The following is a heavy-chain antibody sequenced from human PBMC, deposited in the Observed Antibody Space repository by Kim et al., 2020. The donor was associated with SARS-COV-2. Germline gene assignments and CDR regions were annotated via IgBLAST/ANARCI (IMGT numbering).Heavy chain of an antibody. Sequence: GESLKISCKGSGYDFSAHWIAWVRQKPGKGLEWMGIIYPADSDTKYSPSFQGQVTMSADKSISVAYLQWRSLKASDTAVYYCARQVYCVSTSCYTRLDSWGQGTLVTVSS. V-gene: IGHV5-51*01. CDR1: GYDFSAHW. CDR2: IYPADSDT. CDR3: ARQVYCVSTSCYTRLDS. D-gene: IGHD2-2*02. J-gene: IGHJ4*02.